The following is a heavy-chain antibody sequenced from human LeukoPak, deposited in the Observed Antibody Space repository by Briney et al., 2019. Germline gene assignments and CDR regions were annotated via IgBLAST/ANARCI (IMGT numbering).Heavy chain of an antibody. CDR3: ARKLVFDY. CDR1: GYRFTKYG. CDR2: INPADGNT. Sequence: ASVRVSCKTSGYRFTKYGIIWVRQAPGQGLEWMGWINPADGNTTSARKFHGRLIMTTDTSTNTAHMEMRGLRSDDTAVYYCARKLVFDYWGQGTLVSVSS. V-gene: IGHV1-18*04. J-gene: IGHJ4*02.